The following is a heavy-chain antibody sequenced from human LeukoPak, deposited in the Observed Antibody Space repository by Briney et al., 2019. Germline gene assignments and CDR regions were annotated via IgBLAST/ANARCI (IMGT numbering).Heavy chain of an antibody. J-gene: IGHJ6*03. Sequence: PGGSLRLSCAASGFTFSSYSMNWVPQAPGKGLEWVSYISSSSSTIYYADSVKGRFTISRDNAKNSLYLQMNSLRAEDTAVYYCARGCSSTSCYTNYYYYMDVWGKGTTVTVSS. CDR1: GFTFSSYS. CDR2: ISSSSSTI. CDR3: ARGCSSTSCYTNYYYYMDV. D-gene: IGHD2-2*02. V-gene: IGHV3-48*01.